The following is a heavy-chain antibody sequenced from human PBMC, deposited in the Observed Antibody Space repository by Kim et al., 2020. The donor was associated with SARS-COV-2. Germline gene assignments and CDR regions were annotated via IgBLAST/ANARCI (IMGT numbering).Heavy chain of an antibody. D-gene: IGHD4-4*01. V-gene: IGHV3-23*01. CDR1: GFSFSYHA. J-gene: IGHJ4*02. CDR3: AKDPGKLTAVDY. CDR2: ISGGGDTT. Sequence: GGSLRLSCAASGFSFSYHAMSWVRQAPGKGLEWVSCISGGGDTTYYADSVKGRFTISRDNSKNTLYLQMNSLRAEDTALYYCAKDPGKLTAVDYWGQGT.